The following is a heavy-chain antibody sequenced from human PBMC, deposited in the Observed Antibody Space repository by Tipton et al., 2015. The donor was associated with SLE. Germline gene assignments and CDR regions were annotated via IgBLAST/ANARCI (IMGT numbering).Heavy chain of an antibody. J-gene: IGHJ3*02. V-gene: IGHV4-34*01. CDR1: GFTFSSYE. Sequence: LRLSCAASGFTFSSYEMNWIRQPPGKGLEWIGEINHSGSTNYNPSLKSRVTISVDTSKNQFSLKLSSVTAADTAVYYCARVSAAGTPDAFDIWGQGTMVTVSS. D-gene: IGHD6-13*01. CDR3: ARVSAAGTPDAFDI. CDR2: INHSGST.